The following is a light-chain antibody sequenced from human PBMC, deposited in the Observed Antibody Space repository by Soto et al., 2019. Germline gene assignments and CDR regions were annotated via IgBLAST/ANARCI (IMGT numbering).Light chain of an antibody. V-gene: IGLV1-47*01. J-gene: IGLJ2*01. CDR3: AAWDDRLSGLV. CDR1: SSNIGSNY. CDR2: RNN. Sequence: QSVLTQPPSASGTPGQRVTISCSGSSSNIGSNYVYWYHQLPGTAPKLVIYRNNQRPSGVPDRISGSKSGTSASLAISGRRYEDEADYYCAAWDDRLSGLVFGRGTKLTVL.